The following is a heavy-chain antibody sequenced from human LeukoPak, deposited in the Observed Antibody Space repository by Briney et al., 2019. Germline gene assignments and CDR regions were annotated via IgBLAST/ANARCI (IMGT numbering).Heavy chain of an antibody. D-gene: IGHD6-13*01. CDR1: GFTFSSYE. CDR3: AKDIRGSTSWYGLDY. V-gene: IGHV3-43D*03. Sequence: GGSLRLSCAASGFTFSSYEMNWVRQAPGKGLEWVSLISWDGGSTCFADSVKGRFTISRDNSKNSLYLQMNTLRAEDTALYYCAKDIRGSTSWYGLDYWGQGTLVTVSS. J-gene: IGHJ4*02. CDR2: ISWDGGST.